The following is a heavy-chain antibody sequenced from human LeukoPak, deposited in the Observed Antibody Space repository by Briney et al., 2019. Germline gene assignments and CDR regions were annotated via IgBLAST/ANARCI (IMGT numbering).Heavy chain of an antibody. V-gene: IGHV3-23*01. Sequence: GGSLRLSCAASGFTFSSYWMSWVRQAPGKGLEWVSSTSGSGGSTYYADSVKGRSTISRDNAKSTLFLQVNSLRADDTAIYYCVKGGQRYDFWRFDYWGQGTLVTVSS. CDR1: GFTFSSYW. J-gene: IGHJ4*02. D-gene: IGHD3-3*01. CDR3: VKGGQRYDFWRFDY. CDR2: TSGSGGST.